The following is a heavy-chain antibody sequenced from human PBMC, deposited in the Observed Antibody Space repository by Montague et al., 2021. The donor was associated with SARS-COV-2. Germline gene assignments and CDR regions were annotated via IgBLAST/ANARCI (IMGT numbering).Heavy chain of an antibody. V-gene: IGHV4-59*02. CDR2: FYSVGST. D-gene: IGHD1-14*01. CDR3: ARETMTADAFDI. CDR1: GASVSSSD. J-gene: IGHJ3*02. Sequence: SETLSLTCTVSGASVSSSDWGWIRQSPGKGLEWIGYFYSVGSTDYSPSLKSRVTISRDTSKNQFSLKVRSVTAADTAIYYCARETMTADAFDIWGQGTIVTVSS.